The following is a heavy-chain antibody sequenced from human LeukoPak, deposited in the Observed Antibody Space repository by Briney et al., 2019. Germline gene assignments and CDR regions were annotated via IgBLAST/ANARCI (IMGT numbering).Heavy chain of an antibody. CDR3: ARGSVPAAGTTVEEYNWFDP. CDR2: IYYSGST. J-gene: IGHJ5*02. CDR1: GGSISTSSYY. V-gene: IGHV4-39*01. D-gene: IGHD6-13*01. Sequence: SETLSLTCTVSGGSISTSSYYWGWIRQPPGKGLECIGNIYYSGSTYYNPSLKSRVTISVDTSKNQFSLKLSSVTAADTAVYYCARGSVPAAGTTVEEYNWFDPWGQGTLVTVSS.